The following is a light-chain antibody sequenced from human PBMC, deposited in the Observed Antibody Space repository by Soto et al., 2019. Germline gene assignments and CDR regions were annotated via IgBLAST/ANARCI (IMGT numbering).Light chain of an antibody. V-gene: IGKV3-20*01. Sequence: EIVLTQSPGTLSLSPGERATLSCRASQSVSSSYLAWYQQKPGQAPRLLIYGASSRTTGIPDGFSGSGSETDFTATISSLEPEDFAVYYCQQYGSSPPFTFGPGTKVDIK. CDR3: QQYGSSPPFT. CDR2: GAS. CDR1: QSVSSSY. J-gene: IGKJ3*01.